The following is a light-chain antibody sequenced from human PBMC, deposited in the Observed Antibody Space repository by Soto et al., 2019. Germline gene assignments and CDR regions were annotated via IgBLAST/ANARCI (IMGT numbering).Light chain of an antibody. Sequence: QSVLTQPPSASGSPGQSAAISCTGTTSDIGGYDYVSWYQQHPGKAPKLMIYEVNKRPSGVPDRFSGSKSGNTASLTVSGLQAEDEADYYCSSHGGNSPYVFGTGTKLTVL. V-gene: IGLV2-8*01. CDR2: EVN. CDR1: TSDIGGYDY. J-gene: IGLJ1*01. CDR3: SSHGGNSPYV.